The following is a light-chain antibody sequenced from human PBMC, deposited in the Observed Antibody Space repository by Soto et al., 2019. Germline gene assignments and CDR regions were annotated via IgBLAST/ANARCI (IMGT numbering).Light chain of an antibody. CDR1: QSISNH. CDR2: AAS. J-gene: IGKJ1*01. Sequence: EIQMTQSQSSLSASVEDRGIMTCRASQSISNHLNWYQQKPGKAPKLLIFAASSLQSGVPSRFSGSRSGPDFTLTISSLQPEDFATYYCQQSYSSPPTFGQGTKVDIK. V-gene: IGKV1-39*01. CDR3: QQSYSSPPT.